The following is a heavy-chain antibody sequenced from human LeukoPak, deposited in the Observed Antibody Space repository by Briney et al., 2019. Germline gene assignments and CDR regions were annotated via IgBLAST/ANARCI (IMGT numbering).Heavy chain of an antibody. Sequence: GGSLRLSCAASGFTVSSNYMSWVRQAPGKGLQWVSIIYSGGSTYYADSVKGRFTISRDNSKNTLYLQMNSLKTEDTAVYYCTSDSMVRGVSLYYYYMGVWGKGTTVTVSS. CDR1: GFTVSSNY. D-gene: IGHD3-10*01. V-gene: IGHV3-53*01. CDR2: IYSGGST. CDR3: TSDSMVRGVSLYYYYMGV. J-gene: IGHJ6*03.